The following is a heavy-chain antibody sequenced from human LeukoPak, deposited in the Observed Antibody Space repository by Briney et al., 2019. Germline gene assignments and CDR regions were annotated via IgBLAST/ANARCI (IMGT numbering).Heavy chain of an antibody. V-gene: IGHV3-23*01. CDR3: AKASCSSTSCYVDY. Sequence: GGSLRLSCAASGFTFSSYAMSWVRQAPGKGLEWVSALTTGGDGTYYADSVKGRFTISRDNSKNTLYLQMNNLRAEDTAVYYCAKASCSSTSCYVDYWGQGTLVTVSS. D-gene: IGHD2-2*01. J-gene: IGHJ4*02. CDR2: LTTGGDGT. CDR1: GFTFSSYA.